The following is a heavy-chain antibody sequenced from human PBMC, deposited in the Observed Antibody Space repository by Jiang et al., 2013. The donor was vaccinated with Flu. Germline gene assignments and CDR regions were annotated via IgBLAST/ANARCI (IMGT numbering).Heavy chain of an antibody. CDR3: ARGAHILTGYYNYYYFDL. Sequence: GLVKPSQTLSLTCAISGDSVSSYSAAWNWIRQSPSRGLEWLGRTYYRSKWYNDYAGSVKSRITINADTSKNQFSLQLNSVTPEDTAVYYCARGAHILTGYYNYYYFDLWGRGTLVTVSS. CDR1: GDSVSSYSAA. D-gene: IGHD3-9*01. J-gene: IGHJ2*01. CDR2: TYYRSKWYN. V-gene: IGHV6-1*01.